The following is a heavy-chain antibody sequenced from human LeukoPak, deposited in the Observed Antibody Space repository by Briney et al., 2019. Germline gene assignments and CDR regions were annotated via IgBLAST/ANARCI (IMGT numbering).Heavy chain of an antibody. CDR1: GYTFTSYD. D-gene: IGHD3-16*01. CDR2: ISAYNGNT. Sequence: ASVNVSSKASGYTFTSYDISWVRQAPGQGLEWMGWISAYNGNTNYAQKLQGRVTMTTDTSTSTAYMELRSLRSDDTAVYYCARDGRGILGTTGIDYWGQGTLVTVSS. V-gene: IGHV1-18*01. CDR3: ARDGRGILGTTGIDY. J-gene: IGHJ4*02.